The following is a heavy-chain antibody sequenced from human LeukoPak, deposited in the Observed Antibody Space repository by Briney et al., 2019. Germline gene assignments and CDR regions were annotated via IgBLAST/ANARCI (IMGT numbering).Heavy chain of an antibody. J-gene: IGHJ4*02. V-gene: IGHV4-34*01. D-gene: IGHD3-10*01. CDR2: INHSGST. CDR1: GGSFSGYY. CDR3: ARGRPGWTTMVRGVMNY. Sequence: SETLSLTCAVYGGSFSGYYWSWIRQPPGKGLEWTGEINHSGSTNYNPSLKSRVTISVDTSKNQFSLKLSSVTAADTAVYYCARGRPGWTTMVRGVMNYWGQGTLVTVSS.